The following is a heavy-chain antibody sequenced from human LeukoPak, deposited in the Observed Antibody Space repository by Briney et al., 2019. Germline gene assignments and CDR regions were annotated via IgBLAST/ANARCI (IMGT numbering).Heavy chain of an antibody. V-gene: IGHV4-39*01. Sequence: PSESLSLTCTVSGGSISRTSYYWDWIRQPPGKGLEWIGSVFDSRSTHYNPSLKSRVTISVDTSKNQFSLSLSSVTAADTAVYYCARHTRPGHSGYDNAFDIWGQGTMVTLSA. CDR2: VFDSRST. CDR3: ARHTRPGHSGYDNAFDI. J-gene: IGHJ3*02. CDR1: GGSISRTSYY. D-gene: IGHD5-12*01.